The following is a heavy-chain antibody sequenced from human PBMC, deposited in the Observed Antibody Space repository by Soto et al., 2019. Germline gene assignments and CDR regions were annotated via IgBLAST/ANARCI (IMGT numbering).Heavy chain of an antibody. CDR3: ALRSMAVVPEY. CDR1: GDSISSYY. D-gene: IGHD3-22*01. J-gene: IGHJ4*02. Sequence: QVQLQESGPGLVKPSETLSLTCAVSGDSISSYYCMWIRQPPGKGLESIGYLYYGRSANYNPSLKGRVTLSVDTSTNQCSLTLGSMTAADTAVYYCALRSMAVVPEYWGQGTLVTVSS. V-gene: IGHV4-59*01. CDR2: LYYGRSA.